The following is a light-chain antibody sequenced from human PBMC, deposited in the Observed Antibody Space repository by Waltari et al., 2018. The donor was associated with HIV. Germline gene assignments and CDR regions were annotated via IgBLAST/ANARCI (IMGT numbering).Light chain of an antibody. V-gene: IGKV1-39*01. CDR3: QQSFTSFFT. J-gene: IGKJ3*01. Sequence: DIQLNQSHSSLSASVEEIITITCRASQSISNDLNWFQKKPGRAPKLLIYAASSLHTGVPSRFSGSGSGTDFTLTISSLQPEDFATYYCQQSFTSFFTFGPGTRVDIK. CDR1: QSISND. CDR2: AAS.